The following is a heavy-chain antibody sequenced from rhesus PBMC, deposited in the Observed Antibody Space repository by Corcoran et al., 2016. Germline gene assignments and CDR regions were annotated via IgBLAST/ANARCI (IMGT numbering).Heavy chain of an antibody. D-gene: IGHD2-15*01. CDR1: GFTFSSYW. Sequence: EVQLVESGGGLAKPGGSLRLSCAASGFTFSSYWMHWVRQAPGDGLECVSGINSAGRSTYYGDSVKGRFTISRENAKNTLYLQMDGLRPEDTAVYYCAGEFSTTDYWGQGVLVTVSS. J-gene: IGHJ4*01. CDR2: INSAGRST. V-gene: IGHV3-14*01. CDR3: AGEFSTTDY.